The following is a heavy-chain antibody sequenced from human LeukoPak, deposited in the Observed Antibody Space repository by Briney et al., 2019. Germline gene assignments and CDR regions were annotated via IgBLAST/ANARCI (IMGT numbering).Heavy chain of an antibody. CDR3: ATLVRSGSYYWRWFDP. J-gene: IGHJ5*02. D-gene: IGHD1-26*01. CDR1: GYSISSGYY. Sequence: TPSETLSLTCTVSGYSISSGYYWGWIRQPPGKGLEWIGSIYHSGSTYYNPSLKSRVTISVDTSKNQFSLKLTSVTAADTAVFYCATLVRSGSYYWRWFDPWGQGTLVTVSS. CDR2: IYHSGST. V-gene: IGHV4-38-2*02.